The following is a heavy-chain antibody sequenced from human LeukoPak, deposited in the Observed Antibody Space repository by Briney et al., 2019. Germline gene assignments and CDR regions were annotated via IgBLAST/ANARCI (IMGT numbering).Heavy chain of an antibody. D-gene: IGHD3-22*01. CDR3: ARDGVGYYDSSGYYYFQH. J-gene: IGHJ1*01. CDR1: GYTFTGYY. Sequence: GASVKVSCKASGYTFTGYYMHWVRQAPGQGLEWMGWINPNSGVTNYAQKFQGRVTMTRDTSISTVYMELSRLRSDDTAVYYCARDGVGYYDSSGYYYFQHWGQGTLVTVSS. V-gene: IGHV1-2*02. CDR2: INPNSGVT.